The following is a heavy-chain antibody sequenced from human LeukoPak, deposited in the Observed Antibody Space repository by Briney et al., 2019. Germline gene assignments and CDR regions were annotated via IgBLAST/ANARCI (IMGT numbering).Heavy chain of an antibody. Sequence: GGSLRLSCAASGFTFSSYDMTWVRQAPGRGLEWVSSIRPSGDNTYYGDSVKGRFTISRDNSKNTLFLQMNTLRVEDTAIYYCVKGDTVTTRPNFDYWGQGTLVTVSS. D-gene: IGHD4-17*01. CDR3: VKGDTVTTRPNFDY. J-gene: IGHJ4*02. V-gene: IGHV3-23*01. CDR2: IRPSGDNT. CDR1: GFTFSSYD.